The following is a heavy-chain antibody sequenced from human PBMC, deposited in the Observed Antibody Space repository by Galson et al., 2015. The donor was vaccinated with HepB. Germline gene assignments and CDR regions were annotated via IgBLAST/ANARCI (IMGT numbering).Heavy chain of an antibody. Sequence: SLRPSCAASGFTFSSYAMSWVRQAPGKGLEWVSAISGSGGSTYYADSVKGRSTISRDNSKNTLYLQMNSLRAEDTAVYYCAKDVRITIFGVVMHYGMDIWGQGTTVTVSS. D-gene: IGHD3-3*01. CDR2: ISGSGGST. CDR3: AKDVRITIFGVVMHYGMDI. V-gene: IGHV3-23*01. CDR1: GFTFSSYA. J-gene: IGHJ6*02.